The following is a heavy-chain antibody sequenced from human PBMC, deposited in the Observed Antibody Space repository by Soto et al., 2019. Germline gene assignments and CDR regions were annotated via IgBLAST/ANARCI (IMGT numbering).Heavy chain of an antibody. CDR3: VKPRQGGGIDMVFDY. Sequence: GSLRLSCAVSGFSLSTYAMSWVRQAPGKGLEWVSSTSGSDDRTFYVDSVKGRFTISRDNSRNTLYLQMNSLRAEDTALYYCVKPRQGGGIDMVFDYWGQGTLVTVSS. CDR1: GFSLSTYA. V-gene: IGHV3-23*01. J-gene: IGHJ4*02. CDR2: TSGSDDRT. D-gene: IGHD3-10*01.